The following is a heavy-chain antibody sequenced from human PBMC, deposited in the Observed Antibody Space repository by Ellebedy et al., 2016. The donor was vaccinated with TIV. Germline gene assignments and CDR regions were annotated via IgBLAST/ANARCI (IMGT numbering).Heavy chain of an antibody. J-gene: IGHJ6*02. Sequence: MPSETLSLTCTVSGGSISSYYWSWIRQPPGKGLEWIGYISYSGTTNYNPSLKSRVTISIDTSATQFSLRLTSMTAADTAVYYCARYYYGSGSYRDYYYGLDVWGQGTTVTVSS. CDR3: ARYYYGSGSYRDYYYGLDV. V-gene: IGHV4-59*01. D-gene: IGHD3-10*01. CDR1: GGSISSYY. CDR2: ISYSGTT.